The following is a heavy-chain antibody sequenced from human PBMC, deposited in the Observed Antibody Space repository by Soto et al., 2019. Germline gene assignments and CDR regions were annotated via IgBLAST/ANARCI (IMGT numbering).Heavy chain of an antibody. D-gene: IGHD3-10*01. J-gene: IGHJ4*02. CDR3: ARGRGR. CDR2: INRNGST. CDR1: KASYSGYY. V-gene: IGHV4-34*01. Sequence: QVQLQQWGARLLKPSETLSLTCTIYKASYSGYYWSWIRRTPGTGLEWIGKINRNGSTNYNPSLKSRVTTSVDTSKNQFSLKLSSVTAADTALYYCARGRGRWGQGTLVTVSS.